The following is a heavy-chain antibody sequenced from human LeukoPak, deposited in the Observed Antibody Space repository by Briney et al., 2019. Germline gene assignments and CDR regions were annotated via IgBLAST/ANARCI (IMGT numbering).Heavy chain of an antibody. J-gene: IGHJ4*02. CDR3: ARGGYSSSWYPGNFDY. Sequence: GSLRLSCAAPGIPFSCYSMKWVRQASGEGLEWGSFISSSSTIYYADSVKGRFTISRDNAKNSLYLQMNSLRAEDTAVYYCARGGYSSSWYPGNFDYWGQGTLVTVSS. CDR1: GIPFSCYS. CDR2: ISSSSTI. V-gene: IGHV3-48*04. D-gene: IGHD6-13*01.